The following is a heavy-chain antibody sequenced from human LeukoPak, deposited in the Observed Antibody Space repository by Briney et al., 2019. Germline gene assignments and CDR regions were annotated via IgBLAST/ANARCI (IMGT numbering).Heavy chain of an antibody. CDR1: GFTFSSYA. D-gene: IGHD2-2*01. J-gene: IGHJ3*02. CDR3: ARESIVVVPAGIVSGAFDI. V-gene: IGHV3-30-3*01. Sequence: GGSLRLSCAASGFTFSSYAMHWVRQAPGKGLEWVAVISYDGSNKYYADSVKGRFTISRDNSKNTLYLQMNSLRAEDTAVYCCARESIVVVPAGIVSGAFDIWGQGTMVTVSS. CDR2: ISYDGSNK.